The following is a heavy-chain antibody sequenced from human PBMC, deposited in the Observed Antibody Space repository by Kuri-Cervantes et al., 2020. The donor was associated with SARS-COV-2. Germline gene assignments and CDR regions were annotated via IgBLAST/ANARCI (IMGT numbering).Heavy chain of an antibody. CDR2: IYYSGST. V-gene: IGHV4-59*11. Sequence: SETLSLTCTVSGGSISSHYWSWIRQPPGKGLEWIGYIYYSGSTNYNPPLKSRVTISVDTSKNQFSLKLSSVTAADTAVYYCARDRIDSSGYLDAFDIWGQGTMVTVSS. CDR3: ARDRIDSSGYLDAFDI. CDR1: GGSISSHY. D-gene: IGHD3-22*01. J-gene: IGHJ3*02.